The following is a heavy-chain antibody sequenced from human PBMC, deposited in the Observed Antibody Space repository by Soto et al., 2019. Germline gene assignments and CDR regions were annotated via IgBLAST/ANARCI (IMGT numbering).Heavy chain of an antibody. Sequence: GASVKVSCKASGYTFTSSGISWVRQAPGQGLEWMGWINTYNGNTNYAQKLQGRVTMTTDTSTTTAYMDLRSLRSDDTAVYYCARGKYYDILTGWGGYYYYYMDVWG. CDR3: ARGKYYDILTGWGGYYYYYMDV. CDR2: INTYNGNT. CDR1: GYTFTSSG. J-gene: IGHJ6*03. V-gene: IGHV1-18*01. D-gene: IGHD3-9*01.